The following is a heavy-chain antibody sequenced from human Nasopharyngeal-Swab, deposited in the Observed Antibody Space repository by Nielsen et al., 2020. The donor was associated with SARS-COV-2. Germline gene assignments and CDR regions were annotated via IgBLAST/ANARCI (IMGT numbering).Heavy chain of an antibody. CDR1: GFTFSNYA. CDR2: ISPDGTAK. Sequence: GESLKISCATSGFTFSNYAMHWVRQAPGKGLEWVAVISPDGTAKFYADSVKGRFTISRDTSRSTLYLQLNSLRAEDTALYYCAKADRGGSYFSQYYYYLDVWGTGTTVTVSS. V-gene: IGHV3-30*18. CDR3: AKADRGGSYFSQYYYYLDV. J-gene: IGHJ6*03. D-gene: IGHD1-26*01.